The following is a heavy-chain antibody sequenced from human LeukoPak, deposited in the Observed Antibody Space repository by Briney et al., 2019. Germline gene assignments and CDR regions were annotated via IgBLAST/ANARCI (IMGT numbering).Heavy chain of an antibody. Sequence: GGSLRLSCAASGFTFSSYNMNWVRQAPGKGLEWVSSISSSSSYIYYADSMKGRFTISRDNAKNSLYLQMNSLRAEDTAVYYCAGVLLTGKFAFDIWGQGTMVTVSS. CDR3: AGVLLTGKFAFDI. CDR2: ISSSSSYI. V-gene: IGHV3-21*01. J-gene: IGHJ3*02. CDR1: GFTFSSYN. D-gene: IGHD2-15*01.